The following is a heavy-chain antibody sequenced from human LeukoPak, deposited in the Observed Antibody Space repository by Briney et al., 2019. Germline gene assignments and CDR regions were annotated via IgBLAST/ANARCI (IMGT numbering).Heavy chain of an antibody. V-gene: IGHV3-30*12. Sequence: GGSLRLSCAASGFTFSSYGMHWVRQAPGKGLEWVAVTSNDGSDKYYADSVKGRFTISRDNSKNTLYLQMNSLRAEDTAVYYCARVESPYYFDYWGQGTLVTVSS. CDR3: ARVESPYYFDY. CDR2: TSNDGSDK. J-gene: IGHJ4*02. CDR1: GFTFSSYG.